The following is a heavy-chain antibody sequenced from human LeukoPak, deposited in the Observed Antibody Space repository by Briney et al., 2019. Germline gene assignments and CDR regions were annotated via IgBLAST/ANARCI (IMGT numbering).Heavy chain of an antibody. D-gene: IGHD3-22*01. V-gene: IGHV3-66*01. Sequence: TGGSLRLSCAASGFSFSNYWMSWVRQAPGKGLEWVSVIYSGGSTYYADSVKGRFTISRDNSKNTLYLQMNSLRAEDTAVYYCARWRYDSSGYSKAPRYYYYGMDVWGQGTTVTVSS. CDR2: IYSGGST. CDR1: GFSFSNYW. CDR3: ARWRYDSSGYSKAPRYYYYGMDV. J-gene: IGHJ6*02.